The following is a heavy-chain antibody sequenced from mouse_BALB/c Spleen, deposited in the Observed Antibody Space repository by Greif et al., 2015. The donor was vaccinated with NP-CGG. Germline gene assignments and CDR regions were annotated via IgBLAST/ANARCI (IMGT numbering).Heavy chain of an antibody. CDR1: GYTFTSYW. CDR2: IDPSDSET. J-gene: IGHJ3*01. Sequence: QVQLQQPGAGLVKPGAPVKLSCKASGYTFTSYWMNWVKQRPGRGLEWIGRIDPSDSETHYNQKFKDKATLTVDKSSSTAYIQLSSLTSEDSAVYYCATGTWFAYWGQGTLVTVSA. D-gene: IGHD4-1*01. CDR3: ATGTWFAY. V-gene: IGHV1-69*02.